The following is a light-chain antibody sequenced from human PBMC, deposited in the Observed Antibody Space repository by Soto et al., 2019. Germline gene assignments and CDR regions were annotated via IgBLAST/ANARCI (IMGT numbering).Light chain of an antibody. Sequence: QLVLTQSPSASASLGASVKLTCTLSSGHSTYTIAWHQQQPEKGPRYLMKVTSDGSHTKGDGIPDRFSGSSSGAEPYLTISSLQSEDEADYCCQTWGTGIWVFGGGTKLTVL. CDR2: VTSDGSH. V-gene: IGLV4-69*01. CDR3: QTWGTGIWV. CDR1: SGHSTYT. J-gene: IGLJ3*02.